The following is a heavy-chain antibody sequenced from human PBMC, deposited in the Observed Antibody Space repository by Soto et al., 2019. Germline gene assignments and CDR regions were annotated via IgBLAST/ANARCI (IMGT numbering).Heavy chain of an antibody. Sequence: ASVKVSCKTSGYTFTGYDMHWVRQSPGQGLEWMGGINPTSVGTNYAQKFQGRVTMTRDTSISTASMALSRLKSDDTAVYYCASYWKDPGPYAFAIGGQGTMVTVSS. CDR2: INPTSVGT. D-gene: IGHD1-1*01. CDR3: ASYWKDPGPYAFAI. J-gene: IGHJ3*02. CDR1: GYTFTGYD. V-gene: IGHV1-2*02.